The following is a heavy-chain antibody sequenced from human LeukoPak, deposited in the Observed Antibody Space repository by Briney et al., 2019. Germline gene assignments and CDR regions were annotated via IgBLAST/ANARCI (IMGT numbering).Heavy chain of an antibody. J-gene: IGHJ6*02. V-gene: IGHV4-34*01. CDR1: GGSFSGYY. Sequence: SETLSLTCAVYGGSFSGYYWSWIRQPPGKGLEWIGEINHSGSTNYNPSLKSRVTISVDTSKNQFSLKLSSVTAADTAVYYCARAPMVRGVTAYYYYGMDVWGQGTTVTVSS. D-gene: IGHD3-10*01. CDR3: ARAPMVRGVTAYYYYGMDV. CDR2: INHSGST.